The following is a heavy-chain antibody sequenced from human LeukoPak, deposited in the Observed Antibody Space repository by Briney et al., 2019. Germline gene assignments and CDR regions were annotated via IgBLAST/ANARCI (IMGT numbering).Heavy chain of an antibody. CDR2: ISAYNGNT. V-gene: IGHV1-18*01. Sequence: ASVKVSCKASGYTFTSYGISWVRQAPGQGLEWMGWISAYNGNTSYAQKFQGRVTMTRDTSTSTVYIELSSLRSEDTAVYYCAREPPDSRSGGLDYWGQGTLVTVSS. D-gene: IGHD6-13*01. CDR1: GYTFTSYG. CDR3: AREPPDSRSGGLDY. J-gene: IGHJ4*02.